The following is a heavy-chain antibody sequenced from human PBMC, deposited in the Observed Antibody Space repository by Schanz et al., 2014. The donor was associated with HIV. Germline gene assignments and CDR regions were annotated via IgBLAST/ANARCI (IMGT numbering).Heavy chain of an antibody. Sequence: QVQLVQSGAEVRKPGSSVKVSCKASGGSFSSHAFSWVRQAPGQGLEWMGWISAYNGNTKYAQRLQGRVTMTTDTSTSTAYMELRSLRSDDTAVYYCARITGEHYYAMDVWGQGTTVTVTS. J-gene: IGHJ6*02. D-gene: IGHD3-16*01. CDR3: ARITGEHYYAMDV. CDR1: GGSFSSHA. V-gene: IGHV1-18*01. CDR2: ISAYNGNT.